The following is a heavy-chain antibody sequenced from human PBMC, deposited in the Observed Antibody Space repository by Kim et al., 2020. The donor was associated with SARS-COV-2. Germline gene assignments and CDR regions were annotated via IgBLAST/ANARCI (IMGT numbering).Heavy chain of an antibody. CDR3: QTLYCSTGDCYGPGTVGY. J-gene: IGHJ4*02. CDR1: GFSFRDAW. V-gene: IGHV3-15*01. Sequence: GGSLRLSCAASGFSFRDAWMSWVRQAPGKGLEWVGRIKREIDGATTEYAAAVKGRFTISRDDSKNTLSLQMDSLKTEDSGVYYCQTLYCSTGDCYGPGTVGYWGQGPRATVSS. CDR2: IKREIDGATT. D-gene: IGHD2-21*02.